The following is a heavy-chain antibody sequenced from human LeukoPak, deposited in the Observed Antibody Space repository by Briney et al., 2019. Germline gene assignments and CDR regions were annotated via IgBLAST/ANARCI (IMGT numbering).Heavy chain of an antibody. CDR3: GSLDSREDSSSRWGPLDI. CDR2: IRYDGSNK. Sequence: GGSLRLSCAASGFRFSDIGMHWVRPAPGKGLEWLAFIRYDGSNKYYADSMKGRLTISRDNSKNTLFLEMNSLRPEDTAMFYCGSLDSREDSSSRWGPLDIWGQGTMVTVSS. CDR1: GFRFSDIG. V-gene: IGHV3-30*02. J-gene: IGHJ3*02. D-gene: IGHD6-6*01.